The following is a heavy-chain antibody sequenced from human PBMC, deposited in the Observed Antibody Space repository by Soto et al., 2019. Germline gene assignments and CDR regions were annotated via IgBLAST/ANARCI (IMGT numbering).Heavy chain of an antibody. J-gene: IGHJ4*02. V-gene: IGHV4-39*01. Sequence: SETLSLTCTVSGGSISSSSYYWGWIRQPPGKGLEWIGSIYYSGSTYYNPSLKSRVTISVDTSKNQFSLKLSSVTAADTAVYYCARHETTVTVYYFDYWGQGTLVTVSS. CDR3: ARHETTVTVYYFDY. CDR2: IYYSGST. D-gene: IGHD4-4*01. CDR1: GGSISSSSYY.